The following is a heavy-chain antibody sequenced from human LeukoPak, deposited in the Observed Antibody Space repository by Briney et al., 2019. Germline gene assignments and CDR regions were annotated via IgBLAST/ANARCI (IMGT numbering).Heavy chain of an antibody. D-gene: IGHD6-6*01. CDR3: ARDGIAARFYYYYYYYMDV. CDR1: GGTFSSYA. V-gene: IGHV1-69*06. Sequence: ASVKVSCKASGGTFSSYAISWVRQAPGQGLEWMGGIIPIFGTANYAQKFQGRVTITADKSTSTAYMELSSLRSEDTAVYYCARDGIAARFYYYYYYYMDVWGKGTTVTVSS. J-gene: IGHJ6*03. CDR2: IIPIFGTA.